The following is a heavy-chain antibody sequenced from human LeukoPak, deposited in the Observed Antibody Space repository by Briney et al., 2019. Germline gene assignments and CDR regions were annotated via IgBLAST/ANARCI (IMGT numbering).Heavy chain of an antibody. Sequence: SETLSLTCSVYGGSFSGYYWSWIRQPPGKGLEWIGEINHSGSTNYNPSLKSRVTISVDTSKNQFSLKLSSVTAADTAVYYCARGRFDGGCYSCFDFWGQGTLVTVSS. D-gene: IGHD2-21*01. CDR2: INHSGST. V-gene: IGHV4-34*01. CDR3: ARGRFDGGCYSCFDF. CDR1: GGSFSGYY. J-gene: IGHJ4*02.